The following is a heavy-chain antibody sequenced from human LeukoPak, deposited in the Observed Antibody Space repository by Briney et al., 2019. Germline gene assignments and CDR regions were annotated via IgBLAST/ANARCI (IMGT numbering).Heavy chain of an antibody. V-gene: IGHV3-23*01. CDR1: GFTFSIYA. J-gene: IGHJ4*02. D-gene: IGHD3-22*01. Sequence: PGGSLRLSCAASGFTFSIYAMSWFRQAQGKGLQWVSSITSSGDGTYYGDSGKGRFTISRDNYEHMLYLQMNSLRFEDTAVYFCAKDRPNYYGSNGHYYRRDGDYWGQGTLVTVSS. CDR3: AKDRPNYYGSNGHYYRRDGDY. CDR2: ITSSGDGT.